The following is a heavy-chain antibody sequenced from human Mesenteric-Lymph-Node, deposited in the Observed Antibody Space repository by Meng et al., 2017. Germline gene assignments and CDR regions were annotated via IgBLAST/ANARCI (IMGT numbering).Heavy chain of an antibody. CDR2: IYPGDSET. CDR3: ARRGLYYYDRDESRADAFDI. V-gene: IGHV5-51*01. Sequence: GESLKISCKGSGYSFSDYWIGWVRQMPGKGLEWMGIIYPGDSETRYSPSFQGQVIISADQSANTAYLQWSSLRASEAAMYYCARRGLYYYDRDESRADAFDIWGQGKMV. CDR1: GYSFSDYW. D-gene: IGHD3-22*01. J-gene: IGHJ3*02.